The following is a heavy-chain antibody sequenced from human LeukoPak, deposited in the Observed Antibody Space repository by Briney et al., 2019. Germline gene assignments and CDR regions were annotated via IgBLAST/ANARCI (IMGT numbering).Heavy chain of an antibody. CDR2: INPKSGGT. V-gene: IGHV1-2*02. J-gene: IGHJ4*02. CDR1: GYTFSGYY. Sequence: ASVKVSCKASGYTFSGYYMHWVRQAPGQGLEWMGWINPKSGGTNEAQKFHDRVTMTRDTSIRTAYMEVSRLRSDDTAVYYCARSPDILTVENFDYWGQGTLVTVSS. CDR3: ARSPDILTVENFDY. D-gene: IGHD3-9*01.